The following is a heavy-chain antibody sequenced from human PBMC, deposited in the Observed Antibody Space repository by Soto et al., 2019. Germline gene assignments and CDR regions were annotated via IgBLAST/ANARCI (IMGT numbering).Heavy chain of an antibody. Sequence: QVQLQESGPGLLKPSETLSLTCSVSGGSVSDKTYYWSWIRQPPGKRLEWIGYVYYSGTTNYNPSLKSRVPISVALSKNRFSLRLSSVTTADTDLYYCARTTAVPNTLRSRYFFDYWGQGTLVTVSS. CDR1: GGSVSDKTYY. J-gene: IGHJ4*02. D-gene: IGHD4-17*01. CDR2: VYYSGTT. CDR3: ARTTAVPNTLRSRYFFDY. V-gene: IGHV4-61*01.